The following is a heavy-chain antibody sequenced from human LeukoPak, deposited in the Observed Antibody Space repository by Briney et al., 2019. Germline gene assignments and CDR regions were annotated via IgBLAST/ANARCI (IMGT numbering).Heavy chain of an antibody. D-gene: IGHD3-22*01. V-gene: IGHV3-23*01. J-gene: IGHJ4*01. CDR1: GFTFSSYA. CDR2: ISGSGGST. Sequence: GGSLRLPCAASGFTFSSYAMSCVRQAPGKGLEWVSAISGSGGSTYYADSVKGRFTISRDNSKNTLYLQMNSLRAEDTAVYYCAKGRYYYDSSAGYWGQGTLVTVSS. CDR3: AKGRYYYDSSAGY.